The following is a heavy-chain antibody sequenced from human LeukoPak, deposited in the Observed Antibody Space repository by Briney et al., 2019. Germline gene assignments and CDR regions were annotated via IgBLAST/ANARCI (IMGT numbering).Heavy chain of an antibody. CDR2: FDPEDGET. V-gene: IGHV1-24*01. J-gene: IGHJ4*02. Sequence: ASVKVSCKVSGYTLTELSMHWVRQAPGKGLEWMGGFDPEDGETIYAQKFQGRVTMTEDTSTDTAYMELSSLRSEDTAAYYCASTPFDYYGSGSYLDYWGQGTLVTVSS. CDR1: GYTLTELS. D-gene: IGHD3-10*01. CDR3: ASTPFDYYGSGSYLDY.